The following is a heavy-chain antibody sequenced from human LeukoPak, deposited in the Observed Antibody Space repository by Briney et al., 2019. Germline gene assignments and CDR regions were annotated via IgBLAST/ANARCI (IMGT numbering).Heavy chain of an antibody. Sequence: PGGSLRLSCVASGFTFDTYTMNWVRQAPGKGLEWVSSISSKSGYIHYVDSVKGRSIISRDNAKNSLSLQMNSLRAEDTAVYYCARVRTAYYPDYWGQGTLVTVSS. CDR1: GFTFDTYT. CDR2: ISSKSGYI. D-gene: IGHD3/OR15-3a*01. J-gene: IGHJ4*02. CDR3: ARVRTAYYPDY. V-gene: IGHV3-21*01.